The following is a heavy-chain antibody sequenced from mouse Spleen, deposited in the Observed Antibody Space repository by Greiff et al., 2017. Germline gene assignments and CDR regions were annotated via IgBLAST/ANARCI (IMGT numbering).Heavy chain of an antibody. D-gene: IGHD3-3*01. CDR2: IDPSDSYT. CDR1: GYTFTSYW. V-gene: IGHV1-50*01. Sequence: QVQLQQPGAELVKPGASVKLSCKASGYTFTSYWMQWVKQRPGQGLEWIGEIDPSDSYTNYNQKFKGKATLTVDTSSSTAYMQLSSLTSEDSAVYYCARRDPHYYAMDYWGQGTSVTVSS. CDR3: ARRDPHYYAMDY. J-gene: IGHJ4*01.